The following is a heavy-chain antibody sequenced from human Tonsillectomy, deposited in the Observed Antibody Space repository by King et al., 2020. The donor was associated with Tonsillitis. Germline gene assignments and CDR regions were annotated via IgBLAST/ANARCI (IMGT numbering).Heavy chain of an antibody. Sequence: QLVESGGGVVQPGRSLRLSCAASGFTFSSYAMHWVRQAPGKGLEWVAVISYDGSNKYYADSVKGRFTISRDNSKNTLYLQMNSLRAEDTAVYYCARDPLPESGSYPVGDAFDIWGQGTMVTVSS. CDR2: ISYDGSNK. J-gene: IGHJ3*02. V-gene: IGHV3-30*04. CDR3: ARDPLPESGSYPVGDAFDI. D-gene: IGHD1-26*01. CDR1: GFTFSSYA.